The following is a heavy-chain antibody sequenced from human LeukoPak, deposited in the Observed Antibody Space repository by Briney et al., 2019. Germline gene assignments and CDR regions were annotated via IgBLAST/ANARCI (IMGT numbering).Heavy chain of an antibody. CDR3: AKRGAYSPPY. CDR1: GFSFSSTW. D-gene: IGHD5-18*01. Sequence: GGSLRLSCAASGFSFSSTWMHWVRRAPGKGLVWVSRIKSDGISTIYADSVKGRFTISRDNAKNTLYLQINSLRAEDTAVYYCAKRGAYSPPYWGQGTLVTVSS. J-gene: IGHJ4*02. CDR2: IKSDGIST. V-gene: IGHV3-74*01.